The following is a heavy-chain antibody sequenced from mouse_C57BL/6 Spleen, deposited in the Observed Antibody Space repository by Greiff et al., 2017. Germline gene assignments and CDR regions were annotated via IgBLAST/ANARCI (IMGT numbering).Heavy chain of an antibody. CDR3: ARSMTAQATWYFDY. Sequence: VQLQQSGPELVKPGASVKISCKASGYAFSSSWMNWVKQRPGKGLEWIGRIYPGDGDTNYNGKFKGKATLTADKSSSTAYMQLSSLTSEDSAVYFCARSMTAQATWYFDYWGQGTTLTVSS. CDR2: IYPGDGDT. CDR1: GYAFSSSW. V-gene: IGHV1-82*01. J-gene: IGHJ2*01. D-gene: IGHD3-2*02.